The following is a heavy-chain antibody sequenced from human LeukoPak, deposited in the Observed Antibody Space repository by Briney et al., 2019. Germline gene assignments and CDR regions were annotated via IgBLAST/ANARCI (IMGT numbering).Heavy chain of an antibody. V-gene: IGHV1-2*02. Sequence: GASVKVSCKTSGYTFTGYYMHWVRQAPGQGLEWMGWINPSGTNYAQKFQGRVTMTRDTSISTAYMELSRLRSDDTAVFYCARSPDILTGENFDYWGQGTLVTVSS. CDR2: INPSGT. CDR1: GYTFTGYY. CDR3: ARSPDILTGENFDY. J-gene: IGHJ4*02. D-gene: IGHD3-9*01.